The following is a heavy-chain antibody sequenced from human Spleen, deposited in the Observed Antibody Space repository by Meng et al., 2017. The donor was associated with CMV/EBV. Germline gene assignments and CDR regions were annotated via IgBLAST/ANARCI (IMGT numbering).Heavy chain of an antibody. CDR3: ARDSDVSAGVRFDP. V-gene: IGHV3-21*01. Sequence: ASGFTFSSYSMDWVRQAPGKGLEWVSSISSSSYIYYADSVKGRFTISRDNAKNSLYLQMNSLRAEDTAVYYCARDSDVSAGVRFDPWGQGTLVTVSS. CDR2: ISSSSYI. D-gene: IGHD1-14*01. J-gene: IGHJ5*02. CDR1: GFTFSSYS.